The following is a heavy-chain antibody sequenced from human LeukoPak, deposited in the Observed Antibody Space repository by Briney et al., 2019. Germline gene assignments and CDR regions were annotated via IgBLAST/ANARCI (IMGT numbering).Heavy chain of an antibody. CDR3: ARVKWESNWFDP. CDR1: GFTFSSYW. V-gene: IGHV3-74*01. D-gene: IGHD1-26*01. J-gene: IGHJ5*02. Sequence: GGSLRLSCAASGFTFSSYWMHWVRQAPGKGLVWVSRINSDGSSTSYADSVKGRFTISRDNAKNTLYLQMNSLRAEDTAVYYRARVKWESNWFDPWGQGTLVTVSS. CDR2: INSDGSST.